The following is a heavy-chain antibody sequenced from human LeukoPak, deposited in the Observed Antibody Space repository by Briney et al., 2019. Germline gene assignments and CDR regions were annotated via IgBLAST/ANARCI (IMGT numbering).Heavy chain of an antibody. Sequence: SETLSLTCTVSGGSISSGDYYWSWIRQPPGKGLEWIGYIYYSGSTYYNPSLKSRVTISVDTSKNQFSLKLSSVTAADTAVYYCAREDYGSRGGMDVWGQGTTVTVSS. D-gene: IGHD4-17*01. V-gene: IGHV4-30-4*01. J-gene: IGHJ6*02. CDR1: GGSISSGDYY. CDR2: IYYSGST. CDR3: AREDYGSRGGMDV.